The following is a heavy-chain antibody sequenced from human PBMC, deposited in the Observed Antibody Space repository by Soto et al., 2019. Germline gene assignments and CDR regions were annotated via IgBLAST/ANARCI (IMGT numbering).Heavy chain of an antibody. Sequence: GGSLRLSCAASGFTFSSYSMNWVRQAPGKGLEWVSYISSSSSTIYYADSVKGRFTISRDNAKNSLYLQMNSLRAEDTAVYYCARECCSSTSCLNWFDPWGQGTLVTVSS. CDR1: GFTFSSYS. CDR2: ISSSSSTI. CDR3: ARECCSSTSCLNWFDP. V-gene: IGHV3-48*01. J-gene: IGHJ5*02. D-gene: IGHD2-2*01.